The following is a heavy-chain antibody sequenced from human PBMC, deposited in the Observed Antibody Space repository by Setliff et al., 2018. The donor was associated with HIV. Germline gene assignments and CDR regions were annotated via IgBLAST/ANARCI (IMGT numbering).Heavy chain of an antibody. V-gene: IGHV1-46*01. J-gene: IGHJ4*02. CDR1: GYIFSNFG. CDR3: ARDNYYDSSGAIGY. CDR2: INPSGGGT. D-gene: IGHD3-22*01. Sequence: ASVKVSCKSVGYIFSNFGFTWVRQAPGQGLEWMGIINPSGGGTSYAQKFQGRVTMTRDTSTSTVYMELSSLRPEDTAVYYCARDNYYDSSGAIGYWGQGTLVTVSS.